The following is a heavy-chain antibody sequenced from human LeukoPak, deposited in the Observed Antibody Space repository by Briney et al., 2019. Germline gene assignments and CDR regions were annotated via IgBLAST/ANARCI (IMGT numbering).Heavy chain of an antibody. CDR2: IHESGST. V-gene: IGHV4-4*02. CDR3: VRHEGFSQNG. CDR1: GVSMSSNNW. Sequence: SGTLSLTCAVSGVSMSSNNWWSWVRQPPGKGLEWIGEIHESGSTNYNPSLKSRVTISVDKSKDQFSLKLSSVTAADTAVYYCVRHEGFSQNGGGQGTQLTVS. D-gene: IGHD2-8*01. J-gene: IGHJ4*01.